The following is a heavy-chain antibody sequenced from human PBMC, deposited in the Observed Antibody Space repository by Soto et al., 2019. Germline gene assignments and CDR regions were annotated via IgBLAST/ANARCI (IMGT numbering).Heavy chain of an antibody. V-gene: IGHV4-61*05. CDR3: ARAPYLRDGYIPGFFDY. CDR1: GGSISSSSYY. CDR2: IYYSGST. D-gene: IGHD5-12*01. Sequence: PSETLSLTCTVSGGSISSSSYYWGWIRQPPGKGLEWIGYIYYSGSTNYNPSLKSRVTISVDTSKNQFSLKLSSVTAADTSVYYCARAPYLRDGYIPGFFDYWGQGTLVTVSS. J-gene: IGHJ4*02.